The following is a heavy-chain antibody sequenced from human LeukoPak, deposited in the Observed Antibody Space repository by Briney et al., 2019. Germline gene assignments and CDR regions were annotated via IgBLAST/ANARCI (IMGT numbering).Heavy chain of an antibody. CDR2: NYYNGST. Sequence: SETLSLTCTVSGGSISSYYWSWIRQPPGKGLEWIGYNYYNGSTNYNPSLKSRVTISVDTSKNQFSLQLTSVTAADTAVYYCARQCCPAVAGTFFDYWGQGSLVAVSS. CDR3: ARQCCPAVAGTFFDY. D-gene: IGHD6-19*01. V-gene: IGHV4-59*08. CDR1: GGSISSYY. J-gene: IGHJ4*02.